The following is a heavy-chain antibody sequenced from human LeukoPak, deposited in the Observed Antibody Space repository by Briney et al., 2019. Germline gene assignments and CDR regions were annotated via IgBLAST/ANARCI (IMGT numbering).Heavy chain of an antibody. D-gene: IGHD1-14*01. Sequence: RPSETLSLTCTVSGGSVSRSPYYWGWIRQPPGKGLEWIGNIYYSGNTYYNPSLKSRITISVDTSKNQFSLKLSSVTAADTAVYYCARVLTELSYYYYMDVWGKGTTVTVSS. CDR1: GGSVSRSPYY. V-gene: IGHV4-39*07. CDR3: ARVLTELSYYYYMDV. J-gene: IGHJ6*03. CDR2: IYYSGNT.